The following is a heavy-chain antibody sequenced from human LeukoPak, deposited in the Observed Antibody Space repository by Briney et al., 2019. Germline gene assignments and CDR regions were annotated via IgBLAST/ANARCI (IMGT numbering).Heavy chain of an antibody. D-gene: IGHD3-16*02. J-gene: IGHJ4*02. V-gene: IGHV3-7*01. Sequence: GGSLRLSCAASGFTFSSYWMSWVRQAPGKGLEWVANIKQDGSEKYYVDSVKGRFTISRDNAKNSLYLQMNSLRAEDTAVYYCARDLNDYVWGSYRQMDIWGQGTLVTVSS. CDR3: ARDLNDYVWGSYRQMDI. CDR1: GFTFSSYW. CDR2: IKQDGSEK.